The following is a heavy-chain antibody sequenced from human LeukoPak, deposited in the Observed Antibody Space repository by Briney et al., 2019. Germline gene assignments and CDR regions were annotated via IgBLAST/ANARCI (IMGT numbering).Heavy chain of an antibody. CDR3: ARDWYYYDSSGYYYGFDY. V-gene: IGHV1-18*04. J-gene: IGHJ4*02. CDR2: INPNSGNT. D-gene: IGHD3-22*01. CDR1: GYTFTGYY. Sequence: GASVKVSCKASGYTFTGYYMHWVRQAPGQGLEWMGWINPNSGNTNYAQKLQGRVTMTTDTSTSTAYMELRSLRSDDTAVYYCARDWYYYDSSGYYYGFDYWGQGTLVTVSS.